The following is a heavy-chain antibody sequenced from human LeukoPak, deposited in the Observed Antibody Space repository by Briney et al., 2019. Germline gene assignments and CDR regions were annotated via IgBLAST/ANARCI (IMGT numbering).Heavy chain of an antibody. Sequence: SQTLSLTCAISGDSVSSNSAAWNWIRQSPSRGLEWLGRTYYRSKWYNDYAVSVKSRITINPDTSKNQFSLQLNSVTPEDTAVYYYARSKWIEYSSSSFFFGAKNDYYYYYMDVWGKGTTVTVSS. CDR2: TYYRSKWYN. CDR3: ARSKWIEYSSSSFFFGAKNDYYYYYMDV. J-gene: IGHJ6*03. V-gene: IGHV6-1*01. CDR1: GDSVSSNSAA. D-gene: IGHD6-6*01.